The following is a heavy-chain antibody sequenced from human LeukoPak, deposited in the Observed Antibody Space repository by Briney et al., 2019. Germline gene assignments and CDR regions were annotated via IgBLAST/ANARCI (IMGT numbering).Heavy chain of an antibody. CDR2: ISSSSSYI. V-gene: IGHV3-21*04. CDR3: AKESQRHSGWYDY. J-gene: IGHJ4*02. CDR1: GFTFSSYS. Sequence: GGSLRLSCAASGFTFSSYSMNWVRQAPGKGLEWVSSISSSSSYIYYADSVKGRFTISRDNAKNSLYLQTNSLRAEDTAVYYCAKESQRHSGWYDYWGQGTQVTVSS. D-gene: IGHD6-19*01.